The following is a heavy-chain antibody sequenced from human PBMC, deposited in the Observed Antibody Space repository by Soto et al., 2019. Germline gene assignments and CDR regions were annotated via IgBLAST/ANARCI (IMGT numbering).Heavy chain of an antibody. J-gene: IGHJ4*02. CDR1: GFTVSRNY. V-gene: IGHV3-66*01. Sequence: EVQLVESGGGLVQPGGSLRLSCAGSGFTVSRNYMTWLRQTPGKGLEWVSVIYAGGTTYYADSVKGRFMISRDISSNTLSLQIDNLLGEDPSVYYGARGLHSETMYLSLAAYWGQGIVVAVSS. CDR2: IYAGGTT. CDR3: ARGLHSETMYLSLAAY. D-gene: IGHD3-10*02.